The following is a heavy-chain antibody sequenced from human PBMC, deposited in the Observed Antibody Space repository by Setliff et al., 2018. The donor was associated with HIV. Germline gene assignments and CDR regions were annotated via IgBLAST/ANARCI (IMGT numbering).Heavy chain of an antibody. D-gene: IGHD6-25*01. CDR2: IDWDDDK. Sequence: GSGPTLVNPTQTLTLTCTFSGFSLNTVGMCVSWIRQPPGKALEWLARIDWDDDKYYITSLKTRLTISKDTSKNQVVLTMTNMDPVDSGTYFCARTRPPSGLASAYFFDSWARERWSPSPQ. J-gene: IGHJ4*02. CDR1: GFSLNTVGMC. V-gene: IGHV2-70*11. CDR3: ARTRPPSGLASAYFFDS.